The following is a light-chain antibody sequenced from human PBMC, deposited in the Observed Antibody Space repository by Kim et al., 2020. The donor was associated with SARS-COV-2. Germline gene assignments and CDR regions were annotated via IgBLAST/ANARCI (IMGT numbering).Light chain of an antibody. Sequence: GQSVTISCTGPSSDVGGYNYVSWYQQHPGKAPNLMIYGVSKRPSGVADRFSGSKAGNTASLTISGLQTKNEADNYCCSYAGSYTYVFGTGTKVTVL. CDR1: SSDVGGYNY. J-gene: IGLJ1*01. V-gene: IGLV2-11*01. CDR2: GVS. CDR3: CSYAGSYTYV.